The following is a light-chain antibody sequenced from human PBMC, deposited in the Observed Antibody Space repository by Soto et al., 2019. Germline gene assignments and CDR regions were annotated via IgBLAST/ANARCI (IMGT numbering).Light chain of an antibody. Sequence: EIVMTQSPATLSVSPGERATLSCRASQSVSSNLAWYQQKPGQAPRLLIYGASTRATGIPARFSGSGSGTVFTLTISSLQSEDFAVYYCQQYNNWPGWTFGQGTKVENK. CDR2: GAS. V-gene: IGKV3-15*01. CDR1: QSVSSN. CDR3: QQYNNWPGWT. J-gene: IGKJ1*01.